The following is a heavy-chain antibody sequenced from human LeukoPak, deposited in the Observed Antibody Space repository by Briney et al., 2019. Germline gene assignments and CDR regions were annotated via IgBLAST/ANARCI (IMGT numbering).Heavy chain of an antibody. V-gene: IGHV4-59*08. CDR3: ARNGYCGAECYTYFDS. D-gene: IGHD2-21*01. J-gene: IGHJ4*02. Sequence: SETLSLTCTVSGSSISSYYWSWIRQPPGKGLEWIGYIYYSGTTNYNPSLKSRVTISVDTSKNQFSLKLASVTATDTAVYYCARNGYCGAECYTYFDSWGQGTLVTVSS. CDR1: GSSISSYY. CDR2: IYYSGTT.